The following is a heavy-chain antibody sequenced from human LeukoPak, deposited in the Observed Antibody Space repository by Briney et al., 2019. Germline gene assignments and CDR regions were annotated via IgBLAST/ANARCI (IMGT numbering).Heavy chain of an antibody. V-gene: IGHV4-61*08. CDR2: IFYSRKT. CDR1: GASFRSGGQY. Sequence: LETLSLTCTLSGASFRSGGQYWGWIRQTPGKGLEWIGDIFYSRKTNYNPSINSRVTTSLDSSRRQFSLILSSVTASETGEYYGAWIFDVWRRGTQVTVSS. CDR3: AWIFDV. J-gene: IGHJ4*02. D-gene: IGHD2-2*03.